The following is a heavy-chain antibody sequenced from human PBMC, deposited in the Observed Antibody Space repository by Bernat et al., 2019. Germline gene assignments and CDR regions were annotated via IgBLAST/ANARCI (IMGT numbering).Heavy chain of an antibody. CDR1: GFTFSSYG. D-gene: IGHD3-10*01. CDR3: ARGREGLWFGTFDY. V-gene: IGHV3-33*01. J-gene: IGHJ4*02. Sequence: QVQLVESGGGVVQPGRSLRLSCAASGFTFSSYGMHWVRQAPGKGLEWVAVIWYDGSNKYYADSVKGRFTISRDNSKNTLYLKMNSLRAEDTAVYYCARGREGLWFGTFDYWGQGTLVTVSS. CDR2: IWYDGSNK.